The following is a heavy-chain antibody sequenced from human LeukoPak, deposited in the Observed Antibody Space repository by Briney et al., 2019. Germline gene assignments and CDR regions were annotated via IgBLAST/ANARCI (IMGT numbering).Heavy chain of an antibody. J-gene: IGHJ4*02. D-gene: IGHD6-13*01. CDR1: GGSISSYY. V-gene: IGHV4-59*01. CDR3: AREASSRDFDY. Sequence: PSETLSLTCTVSGGSISSYYWSWIRQPPGKGLEWIGYIYYSGSTNYNPSLKSRVTISVDTSKNQFSLKLSSVTAADTAVYYCAREASSRDFDYWGQGTLVTVSS. CDR2: IYYSGST.